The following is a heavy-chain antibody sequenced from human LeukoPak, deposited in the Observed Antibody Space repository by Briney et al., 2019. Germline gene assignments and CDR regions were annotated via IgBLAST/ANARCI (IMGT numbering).Heavy chain of an antibody. V-gene: IGHV1-3*01. CDR1: GYTFTTYA. D-gene: IGHD1-14*01. Sequence: GASVKVSCKASGYTFTTYAMHWVRQAPGQRLEWMGWINAGNGNTKYSQKFQGRVTITRDTSASTAYMELSSLRSEDTAVYYCARGESPENFDYWGQGTLVTVSS. CDR3: ARGESPENFDY. J-gene: IGHJ4*02. CDR2: INAGNGNT.